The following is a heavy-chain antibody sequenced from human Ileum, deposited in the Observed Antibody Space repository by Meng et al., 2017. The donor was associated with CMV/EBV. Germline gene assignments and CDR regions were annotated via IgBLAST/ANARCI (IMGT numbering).Heavy chain of an antibody. V-gene: IGHV2-5*01. CDR1: GFSLSTSGVG. J-gene: IGHJ2*01. CDR3: AHCRSGVVVFYRLRADWYFDL. Sequence: SGPTLVKPTQTLTLTCTFSGFSLSTSGVGVGWIRQPPGKALEWLALIYWNDDKRYSPSLKSRLTITKDTSKNQVVLTMTNMDPVDTATYYCAHCRSGVVVFYRLRADWYFDLWGRGTLVTVSS. D-gene: IGHD3-10*01. CDR2: IYWNDDK.